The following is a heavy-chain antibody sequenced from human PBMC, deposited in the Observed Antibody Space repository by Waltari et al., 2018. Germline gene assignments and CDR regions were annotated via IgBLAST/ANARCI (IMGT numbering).Heavy chain of an antibody. Sequence: QVQLQQWGAGLLKPSETLSLTCAVYGGSFSGYYWSWIRQPPGKGLEWIGEINHSGSTNSNPSLKSRVTISVDTAKNQFSLRLSSVTAADTAVYYCARDPLPEYSGYAFGGTHFDYWGQGTLVTVSS. V-gene: IGHV4-34*01. CDR3: ARDPLPEYSGYAFGGTHFDY. D-gene: IGHD5-12*01. CDR2: INHSGST. CDR1: GGSFSGYY. J-gene: IGHJ4*02.